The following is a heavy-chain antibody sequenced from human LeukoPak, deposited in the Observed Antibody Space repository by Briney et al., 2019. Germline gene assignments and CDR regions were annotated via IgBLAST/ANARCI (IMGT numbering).Heavy chain of an antibody. D-gene: IGHD5-18*01. CDR1: GGSISSYY. J-gene: IGHJ4*02. Sequence: SETLSLTCTVSGGSISSYYWSWIRQPPGKGLEWIGYIYYSGSTNYNPSLKSRVTISVDTSKNQFSLKLSSVTAADTAVYYCARDRGYNYGPFDFWGQGNLVTVSS. CDR3: ARDRGYNYGPFDF. CDR2: IYYSGST. V-gene: IGHV4-59*12.